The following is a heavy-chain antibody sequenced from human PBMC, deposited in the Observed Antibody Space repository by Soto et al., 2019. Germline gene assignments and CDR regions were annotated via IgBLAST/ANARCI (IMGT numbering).Heavy chain of an antibody. Sequence: SETLSLTCNVYGGSFSGYYWSWIRQPPGKGLEWIGEINHSGSTNYNPSLKSRVTISVDTSKNQFSLKLSSVTAADTAVYYCARGGQLVQYHYYYGMDVWGQGTTVTVSS. CDR1: GGSFSGYY. CDR3: ARGGQLVQYHYYYGMDV. V-gene: IGHV4-34*01. J-gene: IGHJ6*02. D-gene: IGHD6-13*01. CDR2: INHSGST.